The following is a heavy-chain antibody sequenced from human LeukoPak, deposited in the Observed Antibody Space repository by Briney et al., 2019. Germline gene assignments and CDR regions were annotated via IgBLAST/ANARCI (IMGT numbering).Heavy chain of an antibody. Sequence: GGSLRLSCAASGFTFSSYSMNWVRQAPGKGLEWVSSISSSSSYIYYADSVKGRFTISRDNAKNSLYLQMNSLRAEDTAVYYCARDRLVSSAAGLSWGQGTLVTVSS. J-gene: IGHJ4*02. CDR3: ARDRLVSSAAGLS. CDR1: GFTFSSYS. CDR2: ISSSSSYI. V-gene: IGHV3-21*01. D-gene: IGHD6-13*01.